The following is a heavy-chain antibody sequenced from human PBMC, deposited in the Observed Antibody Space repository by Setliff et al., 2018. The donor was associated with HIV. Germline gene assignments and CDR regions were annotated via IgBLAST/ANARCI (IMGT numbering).Heavy chain of an antibody. CDR1: GFTFSSYW. CDR3: AKDYGDGHNWGAFDI. CDR2: MNTDGSST. D-gene: IGHD1-1*01. V-gene: IGHV3-74*01. J-gene: IGHJ3*02. Sequence: HPGGSLRLSCAASGFTFSSYWMHWVRQAPGKGLVWVFGMNTDGSSTRYADSVKGRFTISRDNAKKYVYLQMNSLRVEDTALYFCAKDYGDGHNWGAFDIWGQGTMVTVSS.